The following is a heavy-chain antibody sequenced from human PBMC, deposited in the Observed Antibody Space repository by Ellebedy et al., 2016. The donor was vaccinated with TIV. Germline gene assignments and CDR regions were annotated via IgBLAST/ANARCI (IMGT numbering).Heavy chain of an antibody. Sequence: ASVKVSCKASGFTFTSSAMQWVRQARGQRLEWIGWIVVGSGNTNYAQKFQERVTITRDMSTSTAYMELSSLRSEDTAVYYCAATSGSYRSMLLAGPFDDAFDIWGQGTMVTVSP. CDR3: AATSGSYRSMLLAGPFDDAFDI. V-gene: IGHV1-58*02. D-gene: IGHD1-26*01. CDR2: IVVGSGNT. CDR1: GFTFTSSA. J-gene: IGHJ3*02.